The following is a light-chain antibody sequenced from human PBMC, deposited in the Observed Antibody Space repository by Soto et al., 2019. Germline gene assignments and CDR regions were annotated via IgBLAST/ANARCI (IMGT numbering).Light chain of an antibody. V-gene: IGLV2-8*01. CDR1: SSDVGAYIY. J-gene: IGLJ2*01. CDR2: EVN. CDR3: ISYAGNHNLV. Sequence: QSTLTXPPSASGSPGQSVTISCTGTSSDVGAYIYVSWYQHHPRTSPKLIIYEVNKRPSGGPDRFSGSRSGNTASLTVSGVQAEDAAGYYCISYAGNHNLVFGGGTKVTVL.